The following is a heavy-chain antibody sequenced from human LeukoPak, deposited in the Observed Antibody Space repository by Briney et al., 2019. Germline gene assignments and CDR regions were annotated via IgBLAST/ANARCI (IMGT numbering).Heavy chain of an antibody. J-gene: IGHJ2*01. V-gene: IGHV3-21*01. CDR2: ISSSSSYI. CDR3: AREVGATYWYFDL. CDR1: GFTFSSYS. D-gene: IGHD1-26*01. Sequence: PGGSLRLSCAASGFTFSSYSMNWVRQAPGKGLEWVSSISSSSSYIYYADSVKGRFTISRDNAKNSLYLQMNSLRAEDTAVYYCAREVGATYWYFDLWGRGTLVTVSS.